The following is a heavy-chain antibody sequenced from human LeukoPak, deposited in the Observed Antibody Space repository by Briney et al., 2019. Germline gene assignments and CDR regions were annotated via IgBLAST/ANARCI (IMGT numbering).Heavy chain of an antibody. V-gene: IGHV3-21*01. CDR1: GFTFSSYS. Sequence: GESLRLSCVASGFTFSSYSMSWVRQAPGKGLEWVSSINASSRVTYYADSVRGRFTISRDNAKNSLYLQLNTLRAEDTAVYYCAGRSCSDGVCPFDYWSQGTLVTVSS. CDR3: AGRSCSDGVCPFDY. J-gene: IGHJ4*02. D-gene: IGHD2-8*01. CDR2: INASSRVT.